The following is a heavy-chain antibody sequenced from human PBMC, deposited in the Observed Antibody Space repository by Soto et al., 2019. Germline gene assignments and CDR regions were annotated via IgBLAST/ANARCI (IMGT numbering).Heavy chain of an antibody. D-gene: IGHD3-9*01. CDR3: ARLPTGYPNWFDP. CDR1: GASISTNHHN. Sequence: LPETLSLTCTVSGASISTNHHNWAWVRQPPGKGLGWMGNIHYRGDTYFNPSLGSRLSMSVDTSKNQFSLKLTSVTAADTAVYYCARLPTGYPNWFDPWGQGTLVTVSS. V-gene: IGHV4-39*01. J-gene: IGHJ5*02. CDR2: IHYRGDT.